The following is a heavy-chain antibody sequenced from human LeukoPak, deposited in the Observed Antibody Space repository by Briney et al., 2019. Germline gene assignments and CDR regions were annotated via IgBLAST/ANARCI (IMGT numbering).Heavy chain of an antibody. J-gene: IGHJ3*02. D-gene: IGHD3-9*01. V-gene: IGHV3-74*01. CDR3: ARDLPLYDISTGYYVFEAFDI. Sequence: GGSLRLSCAASGFTFSSYWMHWVRQAPGKGLVWVSRINSDGSSTSYADSVKGRFTISRDNAKNTLYLQMNSLRAEDTAVYYCARDLPLYDISTGYYVFEAFDIWGQGTMVTVSS. CDR1: GFTFSSYW. CDR2: INSDGSST.